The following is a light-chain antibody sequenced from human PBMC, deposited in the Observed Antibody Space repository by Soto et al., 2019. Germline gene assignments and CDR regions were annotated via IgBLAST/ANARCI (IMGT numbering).Light chain of an antibody. CDR2: DVT. CDR1: SSDVGGYNF. CDR3: CSYASSTSYV. Sequence: QSVLTQPASVSGSPGQSITISCTGTSSDVGGYNFVSWYQQYPGKAPELMIHDVTSRPSGVSNRFSGSKSGTTASLTISGLQAEDEADYYCCSYASSTSYVFGTGTKVTVL. J-gene: IGLJ1*01. V-gene: IGLV2-14*01.